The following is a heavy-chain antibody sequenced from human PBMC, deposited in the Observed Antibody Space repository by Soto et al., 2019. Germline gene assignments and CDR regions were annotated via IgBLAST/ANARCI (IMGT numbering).Heavy chain of an antibody. CDR1: GGTFSSYA. CDR3: ARQGSNGYYYYGMDV. CDR2: IIRIFGTP. Sequence: QVQLVQSGAEVKKPGSSVKVSCKASGGTFSSYAINWVRQAPGQGLEWMGGIIRIFGTPDYAQRFQGRVTITADESTSTAYMELSSPRSEDTAVYYCARQGSNGYYYYGMDVWGQGTTVTVSS. V-gene: IGHV1-69*12. J-gene: IGHJ6*02. D-gene: IGHD3-10*01.